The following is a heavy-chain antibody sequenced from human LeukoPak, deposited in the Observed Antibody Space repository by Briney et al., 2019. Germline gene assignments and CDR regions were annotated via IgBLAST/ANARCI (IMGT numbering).Heavy chain of an antibody. V-gene: IGHV3-48*01. CDR3: ARDAGNSGYGCDL. D-gene: IGHD5-12*01. J-gene: IGHJ5*02. CDR2: IRSSSET. CDR1: GFIFSQYS. Sequence: GGSLRLSCAASGFIFSQYSMNWVRQAPGKGLEWVSHIRSSSETYYADSVKGRFTISRDNARNSLYLQMNNLRGEDTAIYYCARDAGNSGYGCDLWGQGTLVTVSS.